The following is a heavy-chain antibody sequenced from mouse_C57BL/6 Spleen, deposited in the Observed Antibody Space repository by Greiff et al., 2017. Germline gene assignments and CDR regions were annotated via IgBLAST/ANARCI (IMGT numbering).Heavy chain of an antibody. Sequence: VQLQQSGPELVKPGASVKLSCKASGYTFTSYDINWVKQRPGQGLEWIGWSYPRDGSTKSNETLKGKATLTVATSSSTAYMELHSLTSEDSAVYFCARESTGTGYWGQGTTLTVSS. D-gene: IGHD4-1*01. J-gene: IGHJ2*01. CDR3: ARESTGTGY. CDR2: SYPRDGST. CDR1: GYTFTSYD. V-gene: IGHV1-85*01.